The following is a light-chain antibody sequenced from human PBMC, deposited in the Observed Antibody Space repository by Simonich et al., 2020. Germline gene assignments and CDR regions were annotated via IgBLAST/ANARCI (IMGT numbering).Light chain of an antibody. V-gene: IGKV1-39*01. Sequence: DIQMTQSPSSLSASGGDRVTITCRASQSISSYLNWYQQKPGKAPKRLIYAASSLQSGVPSRFSGSRSGTEFTLTISSMQSEDFAVYYCQQYNNWPPFTFGPGTKVDIK. CDR1: QSISSY. J-gene: IGKJ3*01. CDR2: AAS. CDR3: QQYNNWPPFT.